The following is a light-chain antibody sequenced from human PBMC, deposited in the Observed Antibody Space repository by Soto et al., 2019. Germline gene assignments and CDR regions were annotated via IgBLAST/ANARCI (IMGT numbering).Light chain of an antibody. V-gene: IGLV2-14*01. CDR1: SSDVGGYHY. CDR2: EVT. Sequence: QSALTQPASVSGSPGQSITISCTGTSSDVGGYHYVSWYQQHPGKAPKLMIYEVTNRPSGVSNRFSGSKSGNTASLTISGLQAEDEADYYCSSYTSNNVWVFGGGTKLTVL. J-gene: IGLJ3*02. CDR3: SSYTSNNVWV.